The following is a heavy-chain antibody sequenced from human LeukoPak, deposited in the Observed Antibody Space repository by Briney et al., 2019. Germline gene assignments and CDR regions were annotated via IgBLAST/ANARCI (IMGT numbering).Heavy chain of an antibody. CDR1: GYTFTSYG. CDR2: ISAYNGDR. J-gene: IGHJ4*02. D-gene: IGHD3-10*01. V-gene: IGHV1-18*01. Sequence: ASVEVSCKASGYTFTSYGISWVRQAPGQGLEWMGWISAYNGDRNYAQKFQGRVTMTTDTLTTTVYMDLRSLRSDDTAVYYCARARGSGSYYIDYWGQGTLVTVSP. CDR3: ARARGSGSYYIDY.